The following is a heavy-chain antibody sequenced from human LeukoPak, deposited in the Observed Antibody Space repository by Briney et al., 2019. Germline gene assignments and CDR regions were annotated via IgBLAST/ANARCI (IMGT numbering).Heavy chain of an antibody. V-gene: IGHV1-8*03. CDR3: ARGFPLSYCSGGSCPFFDY. D-gene: IGHD2-15*01. J-gene: IGHJ4*02. CDR2: RNPNSGDT. CDR1: GYTFTSNG. Sequence: ASVKVSCKAPGYTFTSNGINWVRQASGQGLEWMGWRNPNSGDTGYTQKFQGRVTITRNTSISTAYMELSSLRSEDTAVYYCARGFPLSYCSGGSCPFFDYWGQGTLVTVSS.